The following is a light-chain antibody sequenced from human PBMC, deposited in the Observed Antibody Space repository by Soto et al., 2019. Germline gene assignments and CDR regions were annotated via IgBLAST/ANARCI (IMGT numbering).Light chain of an antibody. CDR3: QQYNNWPFT. V-gene: IGKV3-15*01. CDR2: GVS. J-gene: IGKJ5*01. CDR1: QSVASN. Sequence: EIVMTQSPATLSVSPGERATLSCMASQSVASNLAWYQQKPGQAPRLLIYGVSTRATGIPARFSGSGSGAEFTLTISSLQSEDFAVYYCQQYNNWPFTFGQGTRLEIK.